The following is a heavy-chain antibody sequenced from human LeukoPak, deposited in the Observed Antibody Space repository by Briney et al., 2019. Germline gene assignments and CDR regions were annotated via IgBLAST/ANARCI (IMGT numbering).Heavy chain of an antibody. Sequence: GGPLRLSCAASGFTFSDYYMSWIRQAPGKGLEWVSYISSSGSTIYYADSVKGRFTISRDNAKNSLYLQMNSLRAEDTAVYYCARDQVVRGVPYYYYGMDVWGQGTTVTVSS. D-gene: IGHD3-10*01. CDR1: GFTFSDYY. CDR3: ARDQVVRGVPYYYYGMDV. V-gene: IGHV3-11*01. J-gene: IGHJ6*02. CDR2: ISSSGSTI.